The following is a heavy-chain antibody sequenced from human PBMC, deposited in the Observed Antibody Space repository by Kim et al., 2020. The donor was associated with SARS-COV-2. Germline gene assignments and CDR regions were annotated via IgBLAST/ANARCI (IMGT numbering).Heavy chain of an antibody. Sequence: SVKGRFTISRENGKNSLYLQMNSLTAGDTAVYYCARLFKEYSGYPFYFDYWGQGALVTVSS. D-gene: IGHD5-12*01. CDR3: ARLFKEYSGYPFYFDY. J-gene: IGHJ4*02. V-gene: IGHV3-13*01.